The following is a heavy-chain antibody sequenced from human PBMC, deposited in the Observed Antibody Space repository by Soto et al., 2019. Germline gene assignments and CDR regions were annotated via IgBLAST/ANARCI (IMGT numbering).Heavy chain of an antibody. D-gene: IGHD6-19*01. J-gene: IGHJ2*01. V-gene: IGHV1-69*12. Sequence: QVQLVQSGAEVKKPGSSVKVSCKASGGTFSNYAISWVRQAPGQGLEWMGGITPIFGTANYAQKFQGRVTITADESMNXAYMELSRLRSEDTAVYYCAQTLGLAVAGPGRFDLWGRGTLVTVSS. CDR2: ITPIFGTA. CDR3: AQTLGLAVAGPGRFDL. CDR1: GGTFSNYA.